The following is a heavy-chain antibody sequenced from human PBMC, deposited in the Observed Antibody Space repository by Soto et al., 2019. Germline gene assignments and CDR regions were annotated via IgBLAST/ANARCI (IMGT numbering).Heavy chain of an antibody. CDR1: GGSISSSSYY. CDR2: IYYSGST. V-gene: IGHV4-39*01. J-gene: IGHJ5*02. CDR3: ARHEYSSSWYKNWFDP. Sequence: SETLSLTCTVSGGSISSSSYYWGWIRQPPGKGLEWIGSIYYSGSTYYNPSLKSRVTISVDTSKNQFSLKLSSVTAADTAVYYCARHEYSSSWYKNWFDPWGQGTLVTVLL. D-gene: IGHD6-13*01.